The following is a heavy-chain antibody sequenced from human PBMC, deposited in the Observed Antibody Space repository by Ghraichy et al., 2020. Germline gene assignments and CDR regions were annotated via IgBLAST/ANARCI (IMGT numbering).Heavy chain of an antibody. Sequence: SETLSLTCIVSGGSISGYYWSWIRQPPGEGLEWIGYIYFSGSTNYNASLKSRVTISVDTSKNQISLKLRSVTPADTAVYYCARVGVGANLAAFEIWGPGTRVTVSS. J-gene: IGHJ3*02. CDR2: IYFSGST. V-gene: IGHV4-59*01. CDR1: GGSISGYY. CDR3: ARVGVGANLAAFEI. D-gene: IGHD1-26*01.